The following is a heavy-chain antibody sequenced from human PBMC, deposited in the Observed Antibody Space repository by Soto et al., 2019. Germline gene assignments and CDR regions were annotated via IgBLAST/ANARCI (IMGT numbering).Heavy chain of an antibody. D-gene: IGHD3-10*01. CDR3: ARSDYYGSGSYYTFDY. V-gene: IGHV4-59*01. CDR1: GGSISSYY. Sequence: SETLSLTCTVSGGSISSYYWSWIRQPPGKGLEWIGYIYYSGSTNYNPSLKSRVTISVDTSKNQFSLKLSSVTAADTAVYYCARSDYYGSGSYYTFDYWGQGTLVTVSS. CDR2: IYYSGST. J-gene: IGHJ4*02.